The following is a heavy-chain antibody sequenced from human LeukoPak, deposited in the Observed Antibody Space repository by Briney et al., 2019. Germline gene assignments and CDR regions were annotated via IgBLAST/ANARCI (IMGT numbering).Heavy chain of an antibody. CDR3: ARDQGFSSGWLVSAMDV. CDR2: ISYDGSIK. D-gene: IGHD6-19*01. V-gene: IGHV3-30*03. Sequence: GGSLRLSCAASGFTFSSYWMHWVRQAPGKGLEWVAVISYDGSIKYYADSVKGRFTISRDNSKNTQYLQMTSLRAEDTAIYYCARDQGFSSGWLVSAMDVWGQGTTVTVSS. J-gene: IGHJ6*02. CDR1: GFTFSSYW.